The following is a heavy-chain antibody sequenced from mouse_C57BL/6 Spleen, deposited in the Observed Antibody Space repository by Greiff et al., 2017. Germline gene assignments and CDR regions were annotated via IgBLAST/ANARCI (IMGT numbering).Heavy chain of an antibody. CDR1: GYTFTSYW. CDR2: IDPSDSYT. D-gene: IGHD2-5*01. J-gene: IGHJ3*01. V-gene: IGHV1-69*01. Sequence: VQLQQPGAELVMPGASVKLSCKASGYTFTSYWMHWVKQRPGQGLEWIGEIDPSDSYTNYNQKFKGKSTLTVDKSSSTAYMQLSSLTSEDSAVYYCSSYSNWFAYWGQGTLVTVSA. CDR3: SSYSNWFAY.